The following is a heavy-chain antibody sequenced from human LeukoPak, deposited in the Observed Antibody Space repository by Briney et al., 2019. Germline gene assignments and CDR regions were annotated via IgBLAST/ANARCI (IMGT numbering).Heavy chain of an antibody. CDR1: GFTFSSYA. CDR3: ARGVEGVVGDSDAFGF. D-gene: IGHD2-21*02. CDR2: ISSTDAGT. Sequence: GGSLRLSCAASGFTFSSYAMSWVRQAPGKGLEWVSAISSTDAGTYHADSVRGRFTISRDSSKNTLYLQMNSLRAEDTAVYYCARGVEGVVGDSDAFGFWGQGTMVTVSS. J-gene: IGHJ3*01. V-gene: IGHV3-23*01.